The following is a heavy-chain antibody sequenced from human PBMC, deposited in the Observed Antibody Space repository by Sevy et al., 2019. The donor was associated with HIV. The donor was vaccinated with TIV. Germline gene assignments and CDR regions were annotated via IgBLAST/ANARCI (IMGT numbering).Heavy chain of an antibody. CDR3: AKVLRQVSHGDYEPPDYYYYMDV. V-gene: IGHV3-23*01. D-gene: IGHD4-17*01. Sequence: GGSLRLSCAASGFTFSNYATSWVRQAPGKGLEWVSAISGSGGSTYSADSVKGRFTISRDNSKSTLYLQMNSLRAEDTAIYYCAKVLRQVSHGDYEPPDYYYYMDVWGKGTTVTVSS. CDR2: ISGSGGST. CDR1: GFTFSNYA. J-gene: IGHJ6*03.